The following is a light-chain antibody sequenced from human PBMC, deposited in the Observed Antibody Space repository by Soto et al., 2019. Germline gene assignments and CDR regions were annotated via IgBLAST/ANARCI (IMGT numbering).Light chain of an antibody. J-gene: IGKJ4*01. CDR2: AAS. CDR3: QQSYITPPLT. V-gene: IGKV1-39*01. Sequence: DIQMTQSPSSLSASVGDRVTITCRASQSISTYLNWYQQKPGKAPKLLIYAASSLQSGVPSRFSASGSGTDSTLTISSLQPEDFATYYCQQSYITPPLTFGGGTKVDIK. CDR1: QSISTY.